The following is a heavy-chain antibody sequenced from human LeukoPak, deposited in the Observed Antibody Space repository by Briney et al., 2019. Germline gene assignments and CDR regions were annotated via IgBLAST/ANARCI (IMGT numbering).Heavy chain of an antibody. D-gene: IGHD6-19*01. J-gene: IGHJ4*02. CDR3: ARDGDSSGWTRSDY. CDR2: IYYSGST. Sequence: GSLRLSCAASGFTFSSYWMSWVRQPPGKGLVWIGSIYYSGSTYYNPSLKSRVAISADRSKNQFSLKLSSVTAADTAVYYCARDGDSSGWTRSDYWGQGTLVTVSS. CDR1: GFTFSSYW. V-gene: IGHV4-39*07.